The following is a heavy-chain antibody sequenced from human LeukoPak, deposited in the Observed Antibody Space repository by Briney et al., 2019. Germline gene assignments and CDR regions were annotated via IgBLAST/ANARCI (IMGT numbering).Heavy chain of an antibody. Sequence: GGSLRLSCAASGFTFSSYEMNWVRQAPGKGLEWVSYISSSGSTIYYADSVKGRFTISRDNAKNSLYLQMNSLRAEDTAVYYCAKDQKRGYGYGYLFYHYYMDVWGKGTTVTISS. CDR3: AKDQKRGYGYGYLFYHYYMDV. V-gene: IGHV3-48*03. J-gene: IGHJ6*03. CDR1: GFTFSSYE. D-gene: IGHD5-18*01. CDR2: ISSSGSTI.